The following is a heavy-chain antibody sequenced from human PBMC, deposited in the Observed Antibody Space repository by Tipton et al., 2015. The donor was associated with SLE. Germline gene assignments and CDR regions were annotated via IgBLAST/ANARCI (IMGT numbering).Heavy chain of an antibody. D-gene: IGHD3-3*01. CDR1: GGSISSYY. Sequence: TLSLTCTVSGGSISSYYWSWIRQPPGKGLEWIGYIYYSGSTNYNPSLKSRVTISVDTSKNQFSLKLSSVTAAATAVYYCARDAPIFGDRPGWCMDVWGKGTPVPISS. CDR2: IYYSGST. J-gene: IGHJ6*03. V-gene: IGHV4-59*01. CDR3: ARDAPIFGDRPGWCMDV.